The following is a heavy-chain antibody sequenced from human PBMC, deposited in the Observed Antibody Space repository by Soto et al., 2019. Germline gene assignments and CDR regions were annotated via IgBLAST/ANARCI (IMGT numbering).Heavy chain of an antibody. D-gene: IGHD3-3*01. CDR3: AGLDEVLRFLVDT. CDR1: GDSVSSNRYS. V-gene: IGHV4-30-2*01. CDR2: SYHTGTT. Sequence: QLKLQEAGSGLVKPSETLSLTCGVSGDSVSSNRYSWGWIRQPPGKGLEWIGYSYHTGTTYYNPSLKTRVTIYFDRSKNNFSLNLTSVTAADTALYYCAGLDEVLRFLVDTWGQGTLVTVSS. J-gene: IGHJ5*02.